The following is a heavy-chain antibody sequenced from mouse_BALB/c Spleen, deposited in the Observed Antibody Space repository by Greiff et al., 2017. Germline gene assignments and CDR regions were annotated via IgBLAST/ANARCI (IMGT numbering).Heavy chain of an antibody. J-gene: IGHJ3*01. Sequence: QVQLQQSGPGLVQPSQSLSITCTVSGFSLTSYGVHWVRQSPGKGLEWLGVIWSGGSTDYNAAFISRLSISKYNSKSQVFFKMNSLQADDTAIYYCVRDYRYDEGAWFAYWGQGTLVTVSA. CDR3: VRDYRYDEGAWFAY. CDR1: GFSLTSYG. V-gene: IGHV2-2-2*01. CDR2: IWSGGST. D-gene: IGHD2-14*01.